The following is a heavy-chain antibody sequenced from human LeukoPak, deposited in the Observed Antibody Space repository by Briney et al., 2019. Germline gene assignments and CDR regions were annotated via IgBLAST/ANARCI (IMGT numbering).Heavy chain of an antibody. CDR3: ARHFLGELPDMDV. V-gene: IGHV5-10-1*01. Sequence: GESLKISCKGPGYSFTSYWISWVRRMPGKGLEWMGRIDPSDSYTKYSPSFQGHVTISGDESISTAYLQWSSLKASGTAMYYCARHFLGELPDMDVWGQGTTVTVSS. CDR2: IDPSDSYT. D-gene: IGHD1-26*01. CDR1: GYSFTSYW. J-gene: IGHJ6*02.